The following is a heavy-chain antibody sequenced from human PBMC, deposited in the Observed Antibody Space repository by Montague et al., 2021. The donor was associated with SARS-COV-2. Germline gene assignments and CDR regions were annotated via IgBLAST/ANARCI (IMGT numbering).Heavy chain of an antibody. CDR3: ARDQGVDCSGGSCYNFDY. CDR1: GGSISTYYY. D-gene: IGHD2-15*01. V-gene: IGHV4-39*02. J-gene: IGHJ4*02. Sequence: SETLSLTCTVSGGSISTYYYWGWISQPPAKGLAWFGSIYYGGSTXYNPSLKNRVPISVATSMNHFSLKLSSVTAADTAVYYCARDQGVDCSGGSCYNFDYWGQGTLLTVSS. CDR2: IYYGGST.